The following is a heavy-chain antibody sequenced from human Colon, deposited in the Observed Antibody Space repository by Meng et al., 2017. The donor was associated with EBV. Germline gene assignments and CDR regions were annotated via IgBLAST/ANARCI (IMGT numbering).Heavy chain of an antibody. CDR3: ARVSSGWDYFDY. CDR1: GGSVSSGGYY. J-gene: IGHJ4*02. CDR2: IYYSGST. Sequence: QVQLEEAGPGLVTPSQTLSLTCTFSGGSVSSGGYYWTWIRQHPGKGLEWFGHIYYSGSTFYNPSLKRRVIISIDTSKNQFSLNLRSVTAADTAVYYCARVSSGWDYFDYWGQGTLVTVSS. D-gene: IGHD6-19*01. V-gene: IGHV4-31*03.